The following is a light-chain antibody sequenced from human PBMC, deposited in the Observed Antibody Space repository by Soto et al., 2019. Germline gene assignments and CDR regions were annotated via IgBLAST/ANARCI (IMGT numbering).Light chain of an antibody. CDR3: QQYNDWPPIT. CDR1: QSVPSN. V-gene: IGKV3-15*01. Sequence: EILLTQSPGTLSLSPGDRAPLSCRARQSVPSNYLAWYQQKPGQAPRLLIYGASTRATGIAARFSGSGSGTEFTLTISSLQSEDFAVYYCQQYNDWPPITFGQGTRLEIK. J-gene: IGKJ5*01. CDR2: GAS.